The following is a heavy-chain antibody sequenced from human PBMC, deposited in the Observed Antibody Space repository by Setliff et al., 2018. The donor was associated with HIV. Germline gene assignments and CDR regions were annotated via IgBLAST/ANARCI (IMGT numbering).Heavy chain of an antibody. CDR3: ARNRDPPGTSWIYYYYYMEL. CDR2: IYSSGIP. J-gene: IGHJ6*03. CDR1: GASISNSNSY. D-gene: IGHD6-13*01. V-gene: IGHV4-39*02. Sequence: SETLSLTCTVYGASISNSNSYWGWIRQPPGERLEWLGSIYSSGIPSYNPSLSSRLTISVDTSKNHVSLRLSSVTAADTGVYYCARNRDPPGTSWIYYYYYMELWGEGTPVTVSS.